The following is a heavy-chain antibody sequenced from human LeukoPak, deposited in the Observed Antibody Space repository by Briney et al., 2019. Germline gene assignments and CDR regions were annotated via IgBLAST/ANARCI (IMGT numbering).Heavy chain of an antibody. CDR3: AKGGSSWYPHAFDI. V-gene: IGHV3-23*01. D-gene: IGHD6-13*01. J-gene: IGHJ3*02. Sequence: AGSLTLSCAASGVTISINAMSWVRQAPGKGLEWVSAISGSGGSTYYADSVKGRFTISRDNSKNTVYLQMNSLRGEDTAIYYCAKGGSSWYPHAFDIWGQGTMVTVSS. CDR2: ISGSGGST. CDR1: GVTISINA.